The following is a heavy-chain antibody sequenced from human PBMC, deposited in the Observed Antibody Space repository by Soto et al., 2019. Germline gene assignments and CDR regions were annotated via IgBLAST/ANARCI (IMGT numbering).Heavy chain of an antibody. J-gene: IGHJ4*02. Sequence: GASVKVSCKASGYTFTSYDINWVRQATGQGLEWMGWMNPNSGNTGYAQKFQGRVTMTRNTSISTAYMELSSLRSEDTAVYYCARGMSIAARGQNTGLLGYWGQGTLVTVSS. V-gene: IGHV1-8*01. CDR3: ARGMSIAARGQNTGLLGY. CDR1: GYTFTSYD. CDR2: MNPNSGNT. D-gene: IGHD6-6*01.